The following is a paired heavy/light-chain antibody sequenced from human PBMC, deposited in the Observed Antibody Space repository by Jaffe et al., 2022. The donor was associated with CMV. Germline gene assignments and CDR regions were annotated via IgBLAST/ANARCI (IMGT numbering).Heavy chain of an antibody. Sequence: EVQLLESGGGLVQPGGSLRLSCAASGFTFSSYAMSWVRQAPGKGLEWVSAISGSGGSTYYADSVKGRFTISRDNSKNTLYLQMNSLRAEDTAVYYCAKVVDSPAPAPHYYYYYGMDVWGQGTTVTVSS. V-gene: IGHV3-23*01. CDR3: AKVVDSPAPAPHYYYYYGMDV. D-gene: IGHD5-12*01. CDR1: GFTFSSYA. CDR2: ISGSGGST. J-gene: IGHJ6*02.
Light chain of an antibody. CDR3: SSYTSSSTLG. CDR2: DVS. V-gene: IGLV2-14*03. Sequence: QSALTQPASVSGSPGQSITISCTGTSSDVGGYNYVSWYQQHPGKAPKLMIYDVSNRPSGVSNRFSGSKSGNTASLTISGLQAEDEADYYCSSYTSSSTLGFGTGTKVTVL. CDR1: SSDVGGYNY. J-gene: IGLJ1*01.